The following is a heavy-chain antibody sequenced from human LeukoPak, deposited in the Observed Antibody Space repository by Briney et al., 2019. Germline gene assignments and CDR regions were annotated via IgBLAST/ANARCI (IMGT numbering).Heavy chain of an antibody. Sequence: SGGSLRLSCAASGFTFDTHAMSWVRQAPGKGLEWISTMSGHGHNVYYADSVKGRFTISRDKSKNTLYLHMNSLRAEDTAIYYCAKIRGMIVASYFFDYWGQGALVTVSS. CDR3: AKIRGMIVASYFFDY. J-gene: IGHJ4*02. CDR2: MSGHGHNV. CDR1: GFTFDTHA. V-gene: IGHV3-23*01. D-gene: IGHD3-22*01.